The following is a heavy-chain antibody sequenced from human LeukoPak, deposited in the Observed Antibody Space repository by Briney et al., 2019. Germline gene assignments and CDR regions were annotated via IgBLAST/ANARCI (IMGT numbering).Heavy chain of an antibody. CDR2: IYYSGGT. Sequence: PSETLSLTCTVSGGSISSSSYYWGWIRQPPGKGLEWIGSIYYSGGTYYNPSLRSRVTISVDTSKNQFSLKLSSVTAADTAIYYCARGGYYGSGNDFRFDPWGQGTLVTVSS. CDR1: GGSISSSSYY. J-gene: IGHJ5*02. CDR3: ARGGYYGSGNDFRFDP. D-gene: IGHD3-10*01. V-gene: IGHV4-39*07.